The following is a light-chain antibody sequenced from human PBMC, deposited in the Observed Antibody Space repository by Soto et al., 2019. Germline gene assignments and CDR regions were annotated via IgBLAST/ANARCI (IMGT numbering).Light chain of an antibody. V-gene: IGKV3-20*01. J-gene: IGKJ2*01. Sequence: DIVLTQSPGTLSLSPGERATLSCRASQSFSSGYLAWYQQKPGQAPRLLIYGASTRATDIPDRFSGSESGREFTLTISRLEPEDFAVYYCHQYGSSPPYTFGQGTKLEI. CDR1: QSFSSGY. CDR3: HQYGSSPPYT. CDR2: GAS.